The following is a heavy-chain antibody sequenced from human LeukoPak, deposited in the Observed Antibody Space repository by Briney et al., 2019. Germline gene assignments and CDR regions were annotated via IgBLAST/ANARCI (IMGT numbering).Heavy chain of an antibody. D-gene: IGHD3-10*01. V-gene: IGHV4-34*01. CDR1: GGSFSGYS. CDR3: ARGVTLVRGVSRFDC. J-gene: IGHJ4*02. CDR2: INHSGST. Sequence: SETLSLTCAVYGGSFSGYSWSWIRQPPGKGLEWIGEINHSGSTNYNPSVRSRVTISVDTSKNQFSLKLSSVTAADTAVYYCARGVTLVRGVSRFDCWGQGTLVTVSS.